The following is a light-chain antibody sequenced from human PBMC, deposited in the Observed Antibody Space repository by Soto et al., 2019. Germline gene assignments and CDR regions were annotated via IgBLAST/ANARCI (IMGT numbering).Light chain of an antibody. CDR3: QSYDSSLSGSV. CDR2: GNS. Sequence: QSVLTQPPSVSGAPGQRVTISCIGSSSNIGAGYDVHWYQQLPGTAPKLLIYGNSNRPSGVPDRFSGSKSGTSASLAITGLQAEDEADYYCQSYDSSLSGSVFGGGTKVTVL. CDR1: SSNIGAGYD. J-gene: IGLJ2*01. V-gene: IGLV1-40*01.